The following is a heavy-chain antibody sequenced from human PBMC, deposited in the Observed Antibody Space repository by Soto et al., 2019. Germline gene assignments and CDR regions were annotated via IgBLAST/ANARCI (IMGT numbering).Heavy chain of an antibody. CDR3: AREVQVHTPAFVY. V-gene: IGHV1-69*19. CDR1: GGTFNTYA. Sequence: QVQLVQSGAEMKKPGSSVKVSCQSSGGTFNTYAMNWVRQAPGQGPEWMGDISPMFGAANYEPKCQGRVTIAAAESTGTSYMHLSSLTSEDTALYVCAREVQVHTPAFVYWGQGTLVTVSS. J-gene: IGHJ4*02. CDR2: ISPMFGAA. D-gene: IGHD3-10*01.